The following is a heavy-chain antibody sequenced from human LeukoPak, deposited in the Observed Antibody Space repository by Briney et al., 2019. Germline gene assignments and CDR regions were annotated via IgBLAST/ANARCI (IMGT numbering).Heavy chain of an antibody. J-gene: IGHJ4*02. CDR2: IYYSGST. Sequence: SETLSLTCTVSGGSISSYYWSWIRQPPGKGLEWIGYIYYSGSTNYNPSLKSRVTISVDTSKNQFSLKLSSVTAADTAVYYCASYRVAAPFDYWGQGTLVTVSS. CDR1: GGSISSYY. D-gene: IGHD6-19*01. V-gene: IGHV4-59*01. CDR3: ASYRVAAPFDY.